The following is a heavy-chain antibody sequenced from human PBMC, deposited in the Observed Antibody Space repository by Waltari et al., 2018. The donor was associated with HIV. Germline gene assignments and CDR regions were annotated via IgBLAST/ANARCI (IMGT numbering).Heavy chain of an antibody. D-gene: IGHD3-3*01. V-gene: IGHV3-23*01. CDR1: DFTFSGRA. Sequence: EVQLLESGGGLVQPGGSLVLSGAASDFTFSGRAMSWVRQATGKGLEWVSAISGSGGSTHYADSVKGRFTISRDNSKSTLYLQMNSLRAEDTAVYYCAGFLEWSTPLDYFDYWGQGTLVTVSS. CDR2: ISGSGGST. J-gene: IGHJ4*02. CDR3: AGFLEWSTPLDYFDY.